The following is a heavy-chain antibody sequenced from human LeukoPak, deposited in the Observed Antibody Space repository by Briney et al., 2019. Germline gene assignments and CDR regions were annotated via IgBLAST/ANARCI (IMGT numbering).Heavy chain of an antibody. CDR2: ISGSGGST. D-gene: IGHD1-26*01. CDR1: GFTFSSYA. Sequence: GGSLRLSCAASGFTFSSYAMSWVRQAPGKGLEWVSTISGSGGSTYHADSVKGRFTISRDNSKDTLYLQMDSLRAEDTAVYYCAKVRGGSYLAYFDYWGQGTLVTVSS. CDR3: AKVRGGSYLAYFDY. V-gene: IGHV3-23*01. J-gene: IGHJ4*02.